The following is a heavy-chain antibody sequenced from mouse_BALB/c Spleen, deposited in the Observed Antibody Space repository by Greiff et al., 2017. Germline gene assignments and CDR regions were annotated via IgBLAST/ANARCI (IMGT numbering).Heavy chain of an antibody. V-gene: IGHV1-77*01. CDR2: IYPGSGNT. Sequence: VMLVESGAELARPGASVKLSCKASGYTFTDYYINWVKQRTGQGLEWIGEIYPGSGNTYYNEKFKGKATLTADKSSSTAYMQLSSLTSEDSAVYFCARKDAYWGQGTSVTVSS. CDR1: GYTFTDYY. CDR3: ARKDAY. J-gene: IGHJ4*01.